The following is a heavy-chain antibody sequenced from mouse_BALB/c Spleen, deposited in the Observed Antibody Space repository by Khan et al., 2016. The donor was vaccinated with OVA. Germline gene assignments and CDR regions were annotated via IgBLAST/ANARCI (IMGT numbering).Heavy chain of an antibody. D-gene: IGHD1-1*02. CDR3: ARGGKFAY. V-gene: IGHV1S137*01. J-gene: IGHJ3*01. Sequence: VQLQESGAELVRPGLSLTISCTGSGYTFTDYAIHCVKQSHPKSIEGIGVIITSYGDVDYSRKFKGKATITLDRSSSPVYLELARLTSDDSAIYYCARGGKFAYWGQGTLVTVSA. CDR1: GYTFTDYA. CDR2: IITSYGDV.